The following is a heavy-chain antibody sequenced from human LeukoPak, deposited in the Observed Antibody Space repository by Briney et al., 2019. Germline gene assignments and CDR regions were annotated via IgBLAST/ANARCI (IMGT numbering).Heavy chain of an antibody. J-gene: IGHJ6*03. Sequence: GESLKISCKGSGYSFTSYWIGWVRQMPGKGLEWMGIIYPGDSDTRYSPSFQGQVTISADKSISTAYLQWSSLKASDTAMYYCARRGIAARRRDYYYYMDVWGKGTTVTVSS. V-gene: IGHV5-51*01. CDR3: ARRGIAARRRDYYYYMDV. CDR2: IYPGDSDT. D-gene: IGHD6-6*01. CDR1: GYSFTSYW.